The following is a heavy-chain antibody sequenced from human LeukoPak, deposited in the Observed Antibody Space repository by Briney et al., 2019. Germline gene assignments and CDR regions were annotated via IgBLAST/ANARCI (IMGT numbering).Heavy chain of an antibody. D-gene: IGHD6-19*01. J-gene: IGHJ5*02. CDR2: ISGYNGDT. CDR1: GFIFTKYG. CDR3: ARDPSNTSGWKTWFDT. Sequence: ASVKVSCKASGFIFTKYGISWVRQAPGQGLEWVGWISGYNGDTNYAQKLQGRVTMTTDTSTTTAYMELRSLGSDDTGFYYCARDPSNTSGWKTWFDTWGQGTLVTVSS. V-gene: IGHV1-18*01.